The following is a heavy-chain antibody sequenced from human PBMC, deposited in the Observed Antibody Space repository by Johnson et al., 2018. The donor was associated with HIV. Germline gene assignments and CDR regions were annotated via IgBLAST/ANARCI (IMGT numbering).Heavy chain of an antibody. J-gene: IGHJ3*02. V-gene: IGHV3-30*04. D-gene: IGHD2-8*02. CDR1: GFTFSSYA. CDR2: ISYEGSNK. Sequence: QVQLVESGGGVVQPGRSLRLSCAASGFTFSSYAMHWVRQAPGKGLEWVAVISYEGSNKYYVESVKGRFSISRDNSKNTLYLQMNSLRAEDTAVYYCARDQVYCTGGVCYEVGAFGAFDIWGQGTMVTVSS. CDR3: ARDQVYCTGGVCYEVGAFGAFDI.